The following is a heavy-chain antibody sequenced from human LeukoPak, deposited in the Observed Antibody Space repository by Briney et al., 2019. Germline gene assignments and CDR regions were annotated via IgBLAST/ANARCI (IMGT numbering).Heavy chain of an antibody. J-gene: IGHJ4*02. Sequence: SETLSFTCTVSGDSRNGLSWSWIRHSPGKGLEWIAYIYDTGNTKTSPSLKSRVTLSVDTSKKQFSLRLNSVTAADTAVYYCARGVRVGFSSYYFDYWGQGTLVTVSS. D-gene: IGHD6-6*01. CDR3: ARGVRVGFSSYYFDY. CDR2: IYDTGNT. V-gene: IGHV4-59*11. CDR1: GDSRNGLS.